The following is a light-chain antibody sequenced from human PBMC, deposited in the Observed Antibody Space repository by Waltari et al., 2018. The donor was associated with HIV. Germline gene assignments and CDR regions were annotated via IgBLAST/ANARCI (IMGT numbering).Light chain of an antibody. V-gene: IGLV2-14*01. CDR1: DIDIGIYDY. CDR2: NAN. Sequence: QSALTQPASVSGSPGQSITISCIGSDIDIGIYDYISWYHLPPGRAPRLVVFNANSRPSGSPFRFAGSKSGNTASLTISGLQADDEGVYYCSSYVTGGSLLFGGGTQVTVL. CDR3: SSYVTGGSLL. J-gene: IGLJ3*02.